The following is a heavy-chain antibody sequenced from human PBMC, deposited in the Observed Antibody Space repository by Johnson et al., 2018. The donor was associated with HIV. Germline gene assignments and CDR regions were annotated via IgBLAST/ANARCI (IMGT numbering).Heavy chain of an antibody. D-gene: IGHD2-21*02. Sequence: EVQLVESGGGLVQPGGSLRLSCAASGLTVSTNDINWVRQAPGKGLEWVAIIYSGDSTYYADSLEGRFTISRDKSKNTVYLQMNSLRVEDTAVYYCARDLLIAYCGGDCWDAFDIWGQGTMVTVSS. CDR1: GLTVSTND. J-gene: IGHJ3*02. CDR2: IYSGDST. V-gene: IGHV3-66*01. CDR3: ARDLLIAYCGGDCWDAFDI.